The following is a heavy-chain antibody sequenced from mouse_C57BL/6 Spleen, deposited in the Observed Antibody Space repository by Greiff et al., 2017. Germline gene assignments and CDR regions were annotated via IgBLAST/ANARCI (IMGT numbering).Heavy chain of an antibody. CDR3: ARSALYDGYYGTFDY. CDR2: IYPGDGDT. J-gene: IGHJ2*01. V-gene: IGHV1-82*01. D-gene: IGHD2-3*01. CDR1: GYAFSRSR. Sequence: VQLQQSGPELVKPGASVKISCKASGYAFSRSRMTWVKQRPGKGLAWIGRIYPGDGDTNDNGKLMGKATLSADKSSSKAYMQLSSRTSEDSAVYICARSALYDGYYGTFDYWGQGNTLPVSS.